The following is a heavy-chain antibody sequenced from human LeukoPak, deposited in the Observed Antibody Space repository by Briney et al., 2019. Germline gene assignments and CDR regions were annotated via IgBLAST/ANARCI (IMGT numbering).Heavy chain of an antibody. V-gene: IGHV4-59*01. J-gene: IGHJ6*03. Sequence: PSETLSLTCTVSGGSITSYYWTWIRQPPGKGLEWIGYIYYSGSTNYNPSLKSRVTISIDTSKNQFSLRLTSVTAADTAVYYCARGGSYYDFWSGYYDYYYYMDVWGKGTTVTVSS. D-gene: IGHD3-3*01. CDR2: IYYSGST. CDR1: GGSITSYY. CDR3: ARGGSYYDFWSGYYDYYYYMDV.